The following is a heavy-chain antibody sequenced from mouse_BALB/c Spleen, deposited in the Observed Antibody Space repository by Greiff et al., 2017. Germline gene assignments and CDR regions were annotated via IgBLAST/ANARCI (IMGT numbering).Heavy chain of an antibody. D-gene: IGHD2-1*01. CDR2: IYPGDGDT. V-gene: IGHV1-87*01. J-gene: IGHJ3*01. Sequence: QVQLKQSGAELARPGASVTLSCKASGYTFTSYWMQWVKQRLGQGLEWIGAIYPGDGDTRYTQKLKGKATLTADKSSSTAFMQLSSLASEDSAAYYCAATGNYDWFAYWGQGTLVTVSA. CDR1: GYTFTSYW. CDR3: AATGNYDWFAY.